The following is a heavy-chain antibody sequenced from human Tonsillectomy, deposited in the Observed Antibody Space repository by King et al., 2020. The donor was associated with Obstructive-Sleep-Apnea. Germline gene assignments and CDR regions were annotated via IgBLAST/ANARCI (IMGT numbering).Heavy chain of an antibody. Sequence: VQLQQRGAGLLKPSETLSLTCSVYRGSFSNYYWSWIRQPPGKGLEWIGEVNHIGSTNYNPSLRGRVTISVDTSRNQFSLKLSSVNAADTAVYYCARGTTYDFWSNYSHYFDYWGQGTLVTVSS. J-gene: IGHJ4*02. V-gene: IGHV4-34*01. CDR3: ARGTTYDFWSNYSHYFDY. D-gene: IGHD3-3*01. CDR1: RGSFSNYY. CDR2: VNHIGST.